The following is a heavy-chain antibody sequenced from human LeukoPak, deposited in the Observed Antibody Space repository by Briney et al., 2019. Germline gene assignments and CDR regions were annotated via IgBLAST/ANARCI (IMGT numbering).Heavy chain of an antibody. CDR2: ISSSSSYI. D-gene: IGHD6-13*01. CDR1: GFTFSSYS. J-gene: IGHJ5*02. Sequence: GESLRLSCAASGFTFSSYSMNWVRQAPGKGLEWVSSISSSSSYIYCADSVKGRFTISRDNAKNSLYLQMNSLRAEDTAVYYRARDPRRSSSWYVGEGYWFDPWGQGTLVTVSS. V-gene: IGHV3-21*01. CDR3: ARDPRRSSSWYVGEGYWFDP.